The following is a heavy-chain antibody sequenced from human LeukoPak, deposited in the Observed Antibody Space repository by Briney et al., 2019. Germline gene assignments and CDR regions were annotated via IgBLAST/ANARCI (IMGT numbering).Heavy chain of an antibody. CDR2: FDPEDGET. CDR1: GYTLTELS. V-gene: IGHV1-24*01. D-gene: IGHD3-10*01. J-gene: IGHJ4*02. Sequence: ASVKVSCKVSGYTLTELSMHWVRQAPGKGLEWMGGFDPEDGETIYAQKFQGRVTMTEDTSTDTAYMELISLRSEDTAVYYCATDSAGSGSLDYWGQGTLVTVSS. CDR3: ATDSAGSGSLDY.